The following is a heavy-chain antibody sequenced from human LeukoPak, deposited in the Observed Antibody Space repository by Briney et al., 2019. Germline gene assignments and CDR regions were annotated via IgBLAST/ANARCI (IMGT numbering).Heavy chain of an antibody. CDR2: INPNSGGT. J-gene: IGHJ4*02. Sequence: ASVNVSCKPSGYTFIGYFIHWVRQAPGQGLEWMGWINPNSGGTTYSQKFQGRVTMTRDTSISTAYMELSRLTFDDTAVYYCAREVYSSRHFDFWGQGTLVTVPS. CDR3: AREVYSSRHFDF. CDR1: GYTFIGYF. D-gene: IGHD3-22*01. V-gene: IGHV1-2*02.